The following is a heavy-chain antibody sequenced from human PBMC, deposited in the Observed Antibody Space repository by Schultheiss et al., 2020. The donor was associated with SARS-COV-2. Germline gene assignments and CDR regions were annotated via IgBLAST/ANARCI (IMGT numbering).Heavy chain of an antibody. V-gene: IGHV3-48*03. J-gene: IGHJ4*02. CDR2: ISSSGSTI. CDR1: GFTFSSYE. CDR3: AKEDVEGGDDY. Sequence: GGSLRLSCAASGFTFSSYEMNWVRQAPGKGLEWVSYISSSGSTIYYADSVKGRFTISRDNSKNTLYLQMNSLRAEDTAVYYCAKEDVEGGDDYWGQGTLVTVSS. D-gene: IGHD1-26*01.